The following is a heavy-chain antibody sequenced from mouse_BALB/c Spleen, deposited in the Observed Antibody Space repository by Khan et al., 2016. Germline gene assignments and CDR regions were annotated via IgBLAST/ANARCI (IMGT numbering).Heavy chain of an antibody. D-gene: IGHD2-14*01. CDR2: INTYTGEP. CDR3: ARRDYRYDPFAY. CDR1: GYTFTNYG. J-gene: IGHJ3*01. Sequence: QIQLVQSGPELKKPGETVKISCKASGYTFTNYGMNWVKQAPGKGLKWMGWINTYTGEPTYADDFKGRFAFSLETSAITAYLQITNLKNEDTATYFCARRDYRYDPFAYWGQGTLVTVSA. V-gene: IGHV9-3-1*01.